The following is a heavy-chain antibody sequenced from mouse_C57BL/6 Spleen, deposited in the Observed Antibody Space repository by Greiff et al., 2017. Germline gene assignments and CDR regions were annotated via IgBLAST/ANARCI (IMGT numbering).Heavy chain of an antibody. CDR1: GYSITSGYY. Sequence: DVQLQESGPGLVKPSQSLSLTCSVTGYSITSGYYWNWIRQFPGNKLEWMGYISYDGSNNYNPSLKNRISITRDTSKNQFFLKLNSVTTEDTATYYCASEDYDYERFAYWGQGTLVTVSA. CDR3: ASEDYDYERFAY. V-gene: IGHV3-6*01. D-gene: IGHD2-4*01. J-gene: IGHJ3*01. CDR2: ISYDGSN.